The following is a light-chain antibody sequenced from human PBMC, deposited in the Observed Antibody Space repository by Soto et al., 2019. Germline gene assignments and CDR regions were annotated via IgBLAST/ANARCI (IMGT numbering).Light chain of an antibody. J-gene: IGKJ4*01. Sequence: EIVITQSPATLSVSPGERDTLSCRASQSVSSNLAWYQQKPGQAPRLLIYGASTRATGIPARFSGSGSGTEFTLTISSLQSEDFAVYYCQQYNNWPLTFGGGTKVEIK. V-gene: IGKV3-15*01. CDR3: QQYNNWPLT. CDR1: QSVSSN. CDR2: GAS.